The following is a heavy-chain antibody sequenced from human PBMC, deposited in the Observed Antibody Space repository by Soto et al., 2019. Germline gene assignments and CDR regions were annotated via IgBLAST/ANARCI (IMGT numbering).Heavy chain of an antibody. Sequence: GGSLRLSCAASGFTFSSYGMHWVRQAPGKGLEWVAVIWYDGSNKYYADSVKGRFTISRDNSKNTLYLQMNSLRAEDTAVYYCARDRQYSYSDYWGQGTLVTVSS. CDR2: IWYDGSNK. CDR3: ARDRQYSYSDY. J-gene: IGHJ4*02. V-gene: IGHV3-33*01. D-gene: IGHD5-18*01. CDR1: GFTFSSYG.